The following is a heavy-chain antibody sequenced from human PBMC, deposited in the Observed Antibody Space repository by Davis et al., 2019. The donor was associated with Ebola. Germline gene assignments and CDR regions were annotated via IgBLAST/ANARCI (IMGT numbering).Heavy chain of an antibody. J-gene: IGHJ4*02. CDR2: INHSGRT. CDR1: GGSFSGYY. V-gene: IGHV4-34*01. CDR3: ARHAGGGFLEWYYFDY. D-gene: IGHD3-3*01. Sequence: MPSETLSLTCAVYGGSFSGYYWSWIRQPPGKGLEWIGEINHSGRTNYNPSLKSRVTISVDTSKNQFSLKLSSVTAADTAVYYCARHAGGGFLEWYYFDYWGQGTLVTVSS.